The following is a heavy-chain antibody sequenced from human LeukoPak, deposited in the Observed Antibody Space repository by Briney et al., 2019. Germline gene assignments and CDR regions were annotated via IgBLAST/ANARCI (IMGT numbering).Heavy chain of an antibody. J-gene: IGHJ3*01. CDR1: GGSISSSSFY. D-gene: IGHD3-16*01. CDR3: AHFRGGAFDF. CDR2: IYYSGST. Sequence: SETLSLTWTVSGGSISSSSFYWGWIRQPPGKGLEWIGSIYYSGSTYYNPSLKSRVTISVDTSKNEFSLRLSSVTAADTAVYYCAHFRGGAFDFWGRGTTVTVSS. V-gene: IGHV4-39*01.